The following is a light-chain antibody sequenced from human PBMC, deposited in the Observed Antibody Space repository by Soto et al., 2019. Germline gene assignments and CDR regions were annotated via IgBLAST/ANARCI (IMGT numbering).Light chain of an antibody. CDR3: QSYDSDTVI. J-gene: IGLJ2*01. CDR1: SGSIASNY. V-gene: IGLV6-57*01. Sequence: NFMLTQPHSVSESPGKTVTISCTRSSGSIASNYVQWYQQRPGSSPSIVIYEDDQRPSGVPDRFSGSIDSSSSSASLTSSGLKTEDEADYYCQSYDSDTVIFGGGTKLTVL. CDR2: EDD.